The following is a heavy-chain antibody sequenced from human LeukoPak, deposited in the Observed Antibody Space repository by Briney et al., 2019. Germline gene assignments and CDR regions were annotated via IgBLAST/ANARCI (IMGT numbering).Heavy chain of an antibody. Sequence: SGPTLVNPTQTLTLTCTFSGFSLTTTGVGVGWIRQTPGKALEWLALIYWNNDNRYSPSLRSRLTIIKDTSKNLVVLIMANMNPADTATYHWAHYGDYRFTYYFDYWGQGTPVTVSS. V-gene: IGHV2-5*01. J-gene: IGHJ4*02. CDR3: AHYGDYRFTYYFDY. CDR1: GFSLTTTGVG. D-gene: IGHD4-17*01. CDR2: IYWNNDN.